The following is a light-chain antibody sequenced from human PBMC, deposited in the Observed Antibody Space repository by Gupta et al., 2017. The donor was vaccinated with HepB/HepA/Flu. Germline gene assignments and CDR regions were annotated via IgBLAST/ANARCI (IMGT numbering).Light chain of an antibody. CDR1: SEINVGSYN. CDR2: YYSDSDK. Sequence: QPVLTQPPSSSASPGESARLTCTLSSEINVGSYNIYWYQQKPGSPPRYLLYYYSDSDKGQGSGVPSRFSGSKDASANTGILLISGLQSEDEADYYCMIWPSNALFGGGTKLTVL. V-gene: IGLV5-37*01. J-gene: IGLJ2*01. CDR3: MIWPSNAL.